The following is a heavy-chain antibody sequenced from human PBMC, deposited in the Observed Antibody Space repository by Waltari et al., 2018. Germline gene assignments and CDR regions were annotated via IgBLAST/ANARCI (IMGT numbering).Heavy chain of an antibody. J-gene: IGHJ4*02. Sequence: VQLVQSGAAGKRPGASLKVSCKASVYTSTSYAMPWVRQVPGQGLAWMGWMNAGSGDTKYSQKFQARVTITRDTSASTAYMELSSLTSEDTAVYYCARVKGYSSNWYYFDYWGQGTLVTVSA. D-gene: IGHD6-13*01. CDR2: MNAGSGDT. CDR3: ARVKGYSSNWYYFDY. CDR1: VYTSTSYA. V-gene: IGHV1-3*01.